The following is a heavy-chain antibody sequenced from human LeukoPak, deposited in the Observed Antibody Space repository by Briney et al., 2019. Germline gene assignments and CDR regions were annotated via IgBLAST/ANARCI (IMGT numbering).Heavy chain of an antibody. CDR3: AREAYSSSFFYFDY. CDR1: GYSISSGYY. CDR2: VSYTGTT. V-gene: IGHV4-61*01. D-gene: IGHD6-13*01. J-gene: IGHJ4*02. Sequence: SETLSLTCTVSGYSISSGYYWGWIRQPPGRGQEWIGYVSYTGTTNYNSSLKSRVTISLDRSKNQFSLKLSSVTAADTAVYYCAREAYSSSFFYFDYWGQGTLVTVSS.